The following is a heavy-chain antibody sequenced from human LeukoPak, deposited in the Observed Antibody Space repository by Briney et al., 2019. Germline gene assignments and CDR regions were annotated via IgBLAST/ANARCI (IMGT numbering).Heavy chain of an antibody. Sequence: PGGSLRLSCAASGFTFSSYAMSWVRQAPGKGLEWVSAISGSGGSTYYADSVKGRFTISRDNSKNTLYLQMNSLRAEDTAVYYCAKDPSYYDSSGYYHYSFDYWGQGTLVTVSS. CDR2: ISGSGGST. CDR3: AKDPSYYDSSGYYHYSFDY. D-gene: IGHD3-22*01. J-gene: IGHJ4*02. CDR1: GFTFSSYA. V-gene: IGHV3-23*01.